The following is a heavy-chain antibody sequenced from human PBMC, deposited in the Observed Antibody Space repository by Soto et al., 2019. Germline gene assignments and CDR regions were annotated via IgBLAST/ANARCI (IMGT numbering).Heavy chain of an antibody. J-gene: IGHJ4*02. D-gene: IGHD3-3*01. CDR3: ARAHDFWGGRQQPIDS. CDR1: GGSFIGFY. V-gene: IGHV4-34*01. CDR2: INHVGIT. Sequence: SETLSLTCAVSGGSFIGFYCTFIRHSPFKGLEWLGDINHVGITNYNPSLKSRVSIPVDTSKSQFSLKLSSVTAADTAVYYCARAHDFWGGRQQPIDSWGQGTLVTVSS.